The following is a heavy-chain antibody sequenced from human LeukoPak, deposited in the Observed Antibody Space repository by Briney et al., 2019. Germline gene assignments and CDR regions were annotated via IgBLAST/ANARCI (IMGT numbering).Heavy chain of an antibody. Sequence: AGGSLRLSCAASGFTVSSNYMSWVRQAPGKGLEWVSVIYSGGSTYYADSVKGRFTISRDNSKNTLYLQMNSLRAEDTAVYYCAKSYDSWSGRDYYMDVWGKGTTVTVSS. CDR1: GFTVSSNY. CDR3: AKSYDSWSGRDYYMDV. J-gene: IGHJ6*03. V-gene: IGHV3-66*01. CDR2: IYSGGST. D-gene: IGHD3-3*01.